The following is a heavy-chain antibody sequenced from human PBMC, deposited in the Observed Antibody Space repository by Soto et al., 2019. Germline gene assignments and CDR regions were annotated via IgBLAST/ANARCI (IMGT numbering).Heavy chain of an antibody. D-gene: IGHD3-22*01. CDR1: GYTFTAYG. J-gene: IGHJ4*02. Sequence: GXSVKVSCKTSGYTFTAYGLAWRRQAPGQRPEWMGWVSTNDDRTNYARKFQGRVTMTTDRSTTTTSMELRSLGTDDTAVYYCARELNTESSAYYSFAFWGQGTLVTVS. V-gene: IGHV1-18*01. CDR3: ARELNTESSAYYSFAF. CDR2: VSTNDDRT.